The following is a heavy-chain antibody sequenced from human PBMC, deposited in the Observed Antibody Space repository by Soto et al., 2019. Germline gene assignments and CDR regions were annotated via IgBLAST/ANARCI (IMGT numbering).Heavy chain of an antibody. Sequence: EVQLLESGGGLVQPGGSLRLSCAASGFTFSNYAIAWVRQAPGKGLEWVSGISGSGGTTYYADSVKGRFTISRDNSKDKLHLQMNSLRAEDTAVYYGAKTPRQWLVYFDYWGQGALVTVSS. CDR3: AKTPRQWLVYFDY. V-gene: IGHV3-23*01. J-gene: IGHJ4*02. CDR1: GFTFSNYA. D-gene: IGHD6-19*01. CDR2: ISGSGGTT.